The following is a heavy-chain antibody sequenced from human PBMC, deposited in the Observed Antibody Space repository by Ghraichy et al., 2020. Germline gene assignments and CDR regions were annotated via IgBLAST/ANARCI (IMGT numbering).Heavy chain of an antibody. J-gene: IGHJ5*02. CDR1: GFTFSSYG. Sequence: GESLNISCAASGFTFSSYGMHWVRQAPGKGLEWVAVISYDGSNKYYADSVKGRFTISRDNSKNTLYLQMNSLRAEDTAVYYCAKGPTRAAAGQFDPWGQGTLVTVSS. D-gene: IGHD6-13*01. CDR2: ISYDGSNK. CDR3: AKGPTRAAAGQFDP. V-gene: IGHV3-30*18.